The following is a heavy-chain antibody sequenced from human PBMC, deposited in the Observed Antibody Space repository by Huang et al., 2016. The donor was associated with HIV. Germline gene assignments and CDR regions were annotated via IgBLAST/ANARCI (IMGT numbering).Heavy chain of an antibody. CDR1: GGSIISGVYY. CDR2: IYNRGKT. CDR3: ARDTDGGRTFDI. Sequence: QVQLQESGPGLVQPSQTLSLTCTVPGGSIISGVYYWSWLRQPPGKDLAGSGYIYNRGKTYSNPPLRSRVTISVDTSKNQFSLKLRSVTAADTAVYYCARDTDGGRTFDIWGQGTMVTVSS. V-gene: IGHV4-30-4*08. J-gene: IGHJ3*02. D-gene: IGHD2-2*02.